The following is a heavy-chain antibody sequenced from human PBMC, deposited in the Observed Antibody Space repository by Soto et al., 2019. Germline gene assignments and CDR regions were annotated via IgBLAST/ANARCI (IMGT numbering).Heavy chain of an antibody. CDR3: AKEGPYCSGGSCYITLGDPHWYFDL. V-gene: IGHV3-23*01. J-gene: IGHJ2*01. Sequence: EVQLLESGGGLVQPGGSLRLSCAASGFTFSSYAMSWVRQAPGKGLEWVSAISGSGGSTYYADSVKGRFTISRDNSKNTLYLQMNSLRAEDTAVYYCAKEGPYCSGGSCYITLGDPHWYFDLWGRGTLVTVSS. CDR2: ISGSGGST. D-gene: IGHD2-15*01. CDR1: GFTFSSYA.